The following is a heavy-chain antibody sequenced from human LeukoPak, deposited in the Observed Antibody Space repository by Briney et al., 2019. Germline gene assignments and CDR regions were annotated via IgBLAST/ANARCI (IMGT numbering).Heavy chain of an antibody. CDR2: INHSGST. D-gene: IGHD4-23*01. J-gene: IGHJ4*02. V-gene: IGHV4-34*01. Sequence: SETLSLTCAVYGGSFSGYYWSWIRQPPGKGLEWIGEINHSGSTNYNPSLKSRVTISVDTSKNQFSLKLSSVTAADTAVYYCARRRQYGGWAGTDYWGRGTLVTVSS. CDR1: GGSFSGYY. CDR3: ARRRQYGGWAGTDY.